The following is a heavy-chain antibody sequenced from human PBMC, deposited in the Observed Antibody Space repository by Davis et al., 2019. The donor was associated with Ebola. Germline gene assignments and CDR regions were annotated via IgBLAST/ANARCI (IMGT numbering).Heavy chain of an antibody. CDR1: GFTFSRFT. V-gene: IGHV3-30*14. D-gene: IGHD4-17*01. CDR2: ISSDGSET. J-gene: IGHJ3*02. Sequence: GESLKISCAASGFTFSRFTMHWVRQAPGKGPEWLAVISSDGSETNYTDSVKGRFTVSRDSSMNTVYLQMSSLRAEDTAVYYCARAEDDYGEYPDALDIWGQGTVVTVSS. CDR3: ARAEDDYGEYPDALDI.